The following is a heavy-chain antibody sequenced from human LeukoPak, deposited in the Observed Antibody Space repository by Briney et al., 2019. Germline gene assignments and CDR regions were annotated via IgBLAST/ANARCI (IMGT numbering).Heavy chain of an antibody. Sequence: PGGSLRLSCAASGFTFSSYAMSWVRQAPGKGLEWVSAISGSGGSTYYADSVKGRFTISGDNSKNTLYLQMNSLRAEDTAVYYCAKGIVVVPAAIIGFFDYWGQGTLVTVSS. CDR1: GFTFSSYA. V-gene: IGHV3-23*01. CDR3: AKGIVVVPAAIIGFFDY. D-gene: IGHD2-2*01. CDR2: ISGSGGST. J-gene: IGHJ4*02.